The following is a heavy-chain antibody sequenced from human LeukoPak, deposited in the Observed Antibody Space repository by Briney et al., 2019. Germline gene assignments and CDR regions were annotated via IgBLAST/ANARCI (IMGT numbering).Heavy chain of an antibody. Sequence: GGSLRLSCAASGFTFSSYSMNWVRQAPGKGLEWVSSISSSSSYIYYTDSVKGRFTISRDNAKNSLYLQMNSLRAEDTAVYYCARDRPYSGYGSYWGQGTLVTVSS. J-gene: IGHJ4*02. CDR2: ISSSSSYI. CDR3: ARDRPYSGYGSY. D-gene: IGHD5-12*01. CDR1: GFTFSSYS. V-gene: IGHV3-21*01.